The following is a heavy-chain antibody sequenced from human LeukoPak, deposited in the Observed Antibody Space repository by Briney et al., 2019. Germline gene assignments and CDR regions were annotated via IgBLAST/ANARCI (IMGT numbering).Heavy chain of an antibody. CDR2: INTNTGNP. Sequence: ASVKVSCKASGYTFTSYGISWVRQAPGQGLEWMGWINTNTGNPTYAQGFTGRFVFSLDTSVSTAYLQISSLKAEDTAVYYCARMAYDFWSGYYFDYWGQGTLVTVSS. D-gene: IGHD3-3*01. J-gene: IGHJ4*02. CDR3: ARMAYDFWSGYYFDY. CDR1: GYTFTSYG. V-gene: IGHV7-4-1*02.